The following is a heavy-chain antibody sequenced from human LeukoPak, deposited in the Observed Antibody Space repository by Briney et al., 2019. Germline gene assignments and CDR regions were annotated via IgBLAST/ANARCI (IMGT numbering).Heavy chain of an antibody. CDR2: IYYSGST. CDR1: GGSISSSSYY. Sequence: NASETLSLTCTVSGGSISSSSYYWGWIRQPPGKGLEWIGSIYYSGSTYYNPSLKSRVTISVDTSKNQFSLKLSSVTAADTAVYYCAREGRRYGYSPYWGQGTLVTVSS. D-gene: IGHD5-24*01. J-gene: IGHJ4*02. V-gene: IGHV4-39*07. CDR3: AREGRRYGYSPY.